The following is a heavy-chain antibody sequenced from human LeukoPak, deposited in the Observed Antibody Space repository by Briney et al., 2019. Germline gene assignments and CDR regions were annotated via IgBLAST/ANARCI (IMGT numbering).Heavy chain of an antibody. Sequence: PGGSLRLSCAVSGFSFDTYWMTWVRQAPGKGLEWVANIKQDGTEKYYVDSVKGRFTISRDNAKNSLYLQMDSLRAEDTAVYYCANTRFKNLFDAFDIWGQGTMVTVSS. V-gene: IGHV3-7*01. D-gene: IGHD1-14*01. J-gene: IGHJ3*02. CDR2: IKQDGTEK. CDR3: ANTRFKNLFDAFDI. CDR1: GFSFDTYW.